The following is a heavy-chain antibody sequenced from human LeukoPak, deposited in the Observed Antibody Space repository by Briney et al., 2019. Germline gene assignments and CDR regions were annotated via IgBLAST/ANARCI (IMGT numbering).Heavy chain of an antibody. J-gene: IGHJ4*02. Sequence: GGSLRLSCAASGFTFSSYGMHWVRQAPGKGLEWVAFIRYDGSNKYYADSVKGRFTISRDNSKNTLYLQMNSLRAEDTAVYYCARDLGYYDSSGYSFPPLDDYWGQGTLVTVSS. CDR3: ARDLGYYDSSGYSFPPLDDY. CDR2: IRYDGSNK. D-gene: IGHD3-22*01. V-gene: IGHV3-30*02. CDR1: GFTFSSYG.